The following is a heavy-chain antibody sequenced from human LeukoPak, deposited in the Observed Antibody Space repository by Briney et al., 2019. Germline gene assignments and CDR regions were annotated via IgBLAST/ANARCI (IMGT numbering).Heavy chain of an antibody. Sequence: PSETLSLTCAVYGGSFSGYYWSWIRQPPGKGLEWIGYIYYSGSTYYNPSLKSRVTISVDTSKNQFSLKLSSVTAADTAVYYCAREPRSGYDSGYWGQGTLVTVSS. CDR1: GGSFSGYY. D-gene: IGHD5-12*01. CDR3: AREPRSGYDSGY. J-gene: IGHJ4*02. CDR2: IYYSGST. V-gene: IGHV4-30-4*08.